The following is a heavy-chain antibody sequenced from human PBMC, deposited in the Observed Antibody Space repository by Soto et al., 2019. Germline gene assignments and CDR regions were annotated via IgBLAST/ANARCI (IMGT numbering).Heavy chain of an antibody. CDR3: ARDLCSGGSCYPGFYYYYGMDV. J-gene: IGHJ6*02. CDR2: IIPIFGTA. D-gene: IGHD2-15*01. CDR1: GGTFSSYA. Sequence: SVKVSCKASGGTFSSYAISWVRQAPGQGLEWMGGIIPIFGTANYAQKFQGRVTITADESTSTAYMELSSLRSEDTAVYYCARDLCSGGSCYPGFYYYYGMDVWGQGTTVTVSS. V-gene: IGHV1-69*13.